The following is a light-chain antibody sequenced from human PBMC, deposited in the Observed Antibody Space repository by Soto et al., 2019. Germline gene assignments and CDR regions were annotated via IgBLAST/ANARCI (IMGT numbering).Light chain of an antibody. Sequence: DIQMTQSPSTLSASVGDRVTITCRASQSISSWLAWYQRKPGKAPKPLIYKASSLESGDPSRFSCSGSRTEFTLHISRLQPDEFAAYYCTQYSIYWTFGQGTKVEIK. CDR2: KAS. V-gene: IGKV1-5*03. J-gene: IGKJ1*01. CDR3: TQYSIYWT. CDR1: QSISSW.